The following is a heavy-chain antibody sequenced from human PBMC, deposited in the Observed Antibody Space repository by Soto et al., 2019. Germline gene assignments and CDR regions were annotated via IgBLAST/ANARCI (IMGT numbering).Heavy chain of an antibody. Sequence: GASVKVSCKASGGTFSSYAISWVRRAPGQGLEWMGGIIPIFGTANYAQKFQGRVTITADESTSTAYMELSSLRSEDTAVYYCAEVKSMVYASPRGWFDPWGQGTLVTVSS. CDR3: AEVKSMVYASPRGWFDP. V-gene: IGHV1-69*13. CDR2: IIPIFGTA. J-gene: IGHJ5*02. CDR1: GGTFSSYA. D-gene: IGHD2-8*01.